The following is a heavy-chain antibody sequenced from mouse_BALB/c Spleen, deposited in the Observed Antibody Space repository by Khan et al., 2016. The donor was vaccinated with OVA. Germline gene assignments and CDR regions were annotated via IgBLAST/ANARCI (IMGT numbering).Heavy chain of an antibody. J-gene: IGHJ3*01. CDR1: GYTFTSYW. V-gene: IGHV1-7*01. CDR3: TNRGSSSAWFTY. D-gene: IGHD1-1*01. CDR2: INPSTDYT. Sequence: QVQLQQSGAELAKPGASVKMSCKASGYTFTSYWMHWVKQRPGQGLEWIGYINPSTDYTAYNQKFKDKATLTADKSSSTAYMQLTSLTSEDSAVYYCTNRGSSSAWFTYWGQGTLVTVSA.